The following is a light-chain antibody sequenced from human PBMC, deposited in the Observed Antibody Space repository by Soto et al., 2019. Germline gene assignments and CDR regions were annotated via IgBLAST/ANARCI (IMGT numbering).Light chain of an antibody. CDR3: QSFDSSRIGLL. Sequence: QSVLTQPPSVTGAPGQRVTISCTGSHSDIGAGYGVHWYQQFPHSAPKLLIYDTTNRPSGDPDRFSGSRSGTSASLAITGLQAEDEADYYCQSFDSSRIGLLFGGGTKVTVL. V-gene: IGLV1-40*01. CDR1: HSDIGAGYG. CDR2: DTT. J-gene: IGLJ2*01.